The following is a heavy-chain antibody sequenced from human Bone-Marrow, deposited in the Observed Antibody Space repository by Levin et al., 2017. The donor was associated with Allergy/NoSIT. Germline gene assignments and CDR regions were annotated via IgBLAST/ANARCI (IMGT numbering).Heavy chain of an antibody. J-gene: IGHJ4*02. V-gene: IGHV1-69*13. CDR1: GGTFSSYA. D-gene: IGHD3-3*01. CDR2: IIPIFGTA. CDR3: ARTRYYDFWSGYLYFDY. Sequence: SVKVSCKASGGTFSSYAISWVRQAPGQGLEWMGGIIPIFGTANYAQKFQGRVTITADESTSTAYMELSSLRSEDTAVYYCARTRYYDFWSGYLYFDYWGQGTLVTVSS.